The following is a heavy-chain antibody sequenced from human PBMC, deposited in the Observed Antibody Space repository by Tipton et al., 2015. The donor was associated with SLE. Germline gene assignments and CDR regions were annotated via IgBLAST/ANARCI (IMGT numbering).Heavy chain of an antibody. J-gene: IGHJ6*03. CDR2: IYTSGST. CDR1: GGSISSGSYY. CDR3: ARDPGSSYYMDV. V-gene: IGHV4-61*09. D-gene: IGHD6-6*01. Sequence: TLSLTCTVSGGSISSGSYYWSWIRQPAGKGLEWIGYIYTSGSTNYNPSLKSRVTISVDTSKNQFSLKLSSVTAADTAVYYCARDPGSSYYMDVWGKGTTVTVSS.